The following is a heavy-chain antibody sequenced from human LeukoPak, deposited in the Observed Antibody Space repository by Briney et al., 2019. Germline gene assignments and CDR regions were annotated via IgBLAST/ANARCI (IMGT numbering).Heavy chain of an antibody. Sequence: SETLSLTCAVYGGSFSGYYWSWIRQPPGKGLEWIGEINHSGSTNYNPSLKSRVTISVDTSKNQFSLKLSSVTAADTAVYYCARGRSTMVRGVIIRGHGFDYWGQGTLVTVSS. CDR1: GGSFSGYY. CDR3: ARGRSTMVRGVIIRGHGFDY. D-gene: IGHD3-10*01. V-gene: IGHV4-34*01. J-gene: IGHJ4*02. CDR2: INHSGST.